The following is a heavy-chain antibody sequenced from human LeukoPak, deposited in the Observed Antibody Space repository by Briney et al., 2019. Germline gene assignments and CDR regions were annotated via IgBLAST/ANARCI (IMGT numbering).Heavy chain of an antibody. CDR2: ISYDGSNK. CDR3: ARDAGSNYYGSGSYYNFFDY. V-gene: IGHV3-30*19. J-gene: IGHJ4*02. CDR1: GFTFSDFG. Sequence: GGSLRLSCAASGFTFSDFGMHWVRQAPGKGLEWVAVISYDGSNKYYADSVKGRFTISRDNSKNTLYLQMNSLRAEDTAVYYCARDAGSNYYGSGSYYNFFDYWGQGTLVTVSS. D-gene: IGHD3-10*01.